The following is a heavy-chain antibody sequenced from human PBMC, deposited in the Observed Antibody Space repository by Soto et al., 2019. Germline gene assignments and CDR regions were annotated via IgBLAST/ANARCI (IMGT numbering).Heavy chain of an antibody. Sequence: QLQLQESGPGLVKPSETLSLTCTVSGGSISSSSYYWGWIRQPPGKGLEWIGCIYYSGRTYYHPSLTSRVTISVGTSKNQFSLKLSSVTAADTAVYYCARRRDGCNGVDYWGQGTLVTVSS. D-gene: IGHD2-2*01. CDR3: ARRRDGCNGVDY. V-gene: IGHV4-39*01. CDR2: IYYSGRT. CDR1: GGSISSSSYY. J-gene: IGHJ4*02.